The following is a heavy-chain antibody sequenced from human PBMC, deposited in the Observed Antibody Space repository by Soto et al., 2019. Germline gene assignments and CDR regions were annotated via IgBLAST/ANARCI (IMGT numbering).Heavy chain of an antibody. CDR2: IKQDGSEK. Sequence: EVQLVESGGGLVQPGGSLRLSCAASGFTFSSYWMSWVRQAPGKGLEWVANIKQDGSEKYYVDSVKGRLTISRNNAKNSLYLQMTSLRAEDTAVYYCARVSSGWYGYDYRGQGTLVIVSS. J-gene: IGHJ4*02. CDR3: ARVSSGWYGYDY. D-gene: IGHD6-19*01. V-gene: IGHV3-7*04. CDR1: GFTFSSYW.